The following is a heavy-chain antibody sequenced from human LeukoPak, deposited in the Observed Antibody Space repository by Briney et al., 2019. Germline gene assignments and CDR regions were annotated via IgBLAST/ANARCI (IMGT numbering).Heavy chain of an antibody. D-gene: IGHD3-10*01. Sequence: SETLSLTCTVSGGSISSSSYYWGWIRQPPGKGLEWIGSIYYSGSTYYNPSLKSRVTISVDTSKNQFSLKLSSVTAADTAVYYCARGLRVTIVRGVIADWGQGTLVTVSS. J-gene: IGHJ4*02. CDR3: ARGLRVTIVRGVIAD. CDR1: GGSISSSSYY. CDR2: IYYSGST. V-gene: IGHV4-39*07.